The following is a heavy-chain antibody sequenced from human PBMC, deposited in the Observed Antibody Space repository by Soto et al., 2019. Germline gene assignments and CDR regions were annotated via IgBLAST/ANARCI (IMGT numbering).Heavy chain of an antibody. J-gene: IGHJ5*02. CDR3: ARGLRNPTAAGNWFDP. V-gene: IGHV1-8*01. CDR1: GYTFTSYD. CDR2: MNPNSGNT. D-gene: IGHD6-13*01. Sequence: ASVKVSCKASGYTFTSYDINWVRQATGQGLEWMGWMNPNSGNTGYAQKFQGRVTMTRNTSISTTYMDLSSLTSEDTAVYYCARGLRNPTAAGNWFDPWGQGTLVTVSS.